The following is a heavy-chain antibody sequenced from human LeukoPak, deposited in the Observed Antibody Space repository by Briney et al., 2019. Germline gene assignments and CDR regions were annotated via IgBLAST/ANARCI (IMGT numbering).Heavy chain of an antibody. CDR2: IIPIFGTA. D-gene: IGHD6-19*01. V-gene: IGHV1-69*13. J-gene: IGHJ4*02. CDR3: ATSVAGPYYFDY. CDR1: RGTFSTYA. Sequence: AASVKVSCKASRGTFSTYAISWVRQAPGQGLEWMGGIIPIFGTANYAQKFQGRVTITADESTSTAYMELSSLRSEDTAVYYCATSVAGPYYFDYWGQGTLVTVSS.